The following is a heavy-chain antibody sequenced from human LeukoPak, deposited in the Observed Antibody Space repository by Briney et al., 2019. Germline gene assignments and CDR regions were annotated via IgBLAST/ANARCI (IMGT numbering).Heavy chain of an antibody. Sequence: ASVKVSCKASGYTFTSYDINWVRQATGQGLEWMGWMNPNSGNTGYEQKFQGRVTMTRNNSISTAYMELSSLRSEDTAVYYCATSVEMATITTPTEWGQGTLVTVSS. CDR3: ATSVEMATITTPTE. D-gene: IGHD5-24*01. CDR1: GYTFTSYD. V-gene: IGHV1-8*01. CDR2: MNPNSGNT. J-gene: IGHJ4*02.